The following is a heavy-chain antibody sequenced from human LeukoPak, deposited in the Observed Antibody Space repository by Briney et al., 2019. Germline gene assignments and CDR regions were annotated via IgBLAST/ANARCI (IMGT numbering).Heavy chain of an antibody. CDR1: GFTFSSYW. Sequence: GGSLRLSCAASGFTFSSYWMSWVRQAPGKGLEWVANIKQDGSEKYYVDSVKGRFTISRDNAKNSLFLQMNSLRAEDTAVYLCARDVGYSSSLVNWGQGTLVTVSS. D-gene: IGHD6-19*01. J-gene: IGHJ1*01. CDR3: ARDVGYSSSLVN. CDR2: IKQDGSEK. V-gene: IGHV3-7*01.